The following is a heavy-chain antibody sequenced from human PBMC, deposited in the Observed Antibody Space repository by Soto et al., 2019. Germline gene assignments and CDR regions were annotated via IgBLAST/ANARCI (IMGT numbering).Heavy chain of an antibody. D-gene: IGHD3-10*01. J-gene: IGHJ4*02. CDR1: GYTFTRLH. CDR3: AKGAPGQVDH. Sequence: VASVKVSCKASGYTFTRLHLNWVRQATGQGLEWVGWMNPHSGATGFAQRFQGRVTMTRNTSINTAYMELRSLSSQDTAVYYSAKGAPGQVDHWGPGTQVTVSS. V-gene: IGHV1-8*01. CDR2: MNPHSGAT.